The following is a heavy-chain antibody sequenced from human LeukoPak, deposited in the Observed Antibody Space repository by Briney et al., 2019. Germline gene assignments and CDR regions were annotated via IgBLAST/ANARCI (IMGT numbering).Heavy chain of an antibody. CDR1: GYTFTNYY. Sequence: ASVKVSCKASGYTFTNYYIYWVRQAPGQGLEWMGITNPSGGTTRYAQKFQGRVTMTRDMSTSTLYMDLSSLRSEDTAVYYCAREQYYYDSSGYSRGEDYWGQGTLVTVSS. J-gene: IGHJ4*02. V-gene: IGHV1-46*01. CDR3: AREQYYYDSSGYSRGEDY. D-gene: IGHD3-22*01. CDR2: TNPSGGTT.